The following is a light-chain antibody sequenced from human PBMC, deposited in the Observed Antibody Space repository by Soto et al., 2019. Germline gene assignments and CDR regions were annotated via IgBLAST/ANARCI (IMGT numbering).Light chain of an antibody. Sequence: QSALTQPPSVSGSPGQSVTISCTGTSSDVGSYNRVSWYQQPPGTAPELMIYEVSNRPSGVPDRFSGLKSGNTASLTISRLQAEDDAGYYCSSCTTSSTPCVFGTGTKLTVL. J-gene: IGLJ1*01. CDR1: SSDVGSYNR. V-gene: IGLV2-18*02. CDR2: EVS. CDR3: SSCTTSSTPCV.